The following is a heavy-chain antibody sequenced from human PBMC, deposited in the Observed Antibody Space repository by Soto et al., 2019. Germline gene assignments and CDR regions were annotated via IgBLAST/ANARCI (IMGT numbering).Heavy chain of an antibody. D-gene: IGHD3-9*01. CDR2: IYPGDSDT. J-gene: IGHJ4*02. CDR1: GYGFTNYW. Sequence: GESLKISCKGSGYGFTNYWIGWVRQMPGKGLEWMGIIYPGDSDTRYSPSFQGQVTISADKSISTAYLQWSSLKASDTAMYYCVRHRPQDYDILTGYYVGYFDYWGQGTLVTVSS. V-gene: IGHV5-51*01. CDR3: VRHRPQDYDILTGYYVGYFDY.